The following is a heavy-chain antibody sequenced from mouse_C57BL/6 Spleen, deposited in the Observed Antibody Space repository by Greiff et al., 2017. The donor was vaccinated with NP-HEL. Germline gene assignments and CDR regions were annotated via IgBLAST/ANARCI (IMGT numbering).Heavy chain of an antibody. CDR3: ARHEEVPPLGHYGSSYDWYFDV. V-gene: IGHV1-62-2*01. CDR1: GYTFTEYT. Sequence: QVQLQQSGAELVQPGASVKLSCKASGYTFTEYTIHWVKQRSGQGLEWIGWFYPGSGSIKYNEKFKDKATLTADKSSSTVYMELSRLTSEDSAVYFCARHEEVPPLGHYGSSYDWYFDVWGTGTTVTVSS. J-gene: IGHJ1*03. D-gene: IGHD1-1*01. CDR2: FYPGSGSI.